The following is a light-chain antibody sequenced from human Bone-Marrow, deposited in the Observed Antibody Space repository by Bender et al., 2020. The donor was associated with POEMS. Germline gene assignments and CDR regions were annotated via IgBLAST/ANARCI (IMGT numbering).Light chain of an antibody. CDR1: LPNQY. Sequence: ELTQPPSVSVSPGQTARITCSGDALPNQYGFWYQQLPGTAPKLLIYINNQRPSGVPDRFSGSKSGTSASLAISGLQSEDEADYYCAAWEDSVNGWVFGGGTKLTVL. V-gene: IGLV1-44*01. CDR2: INN. CDR3: AAWEDSVNGWV. J-gene: IGLJ3*02.